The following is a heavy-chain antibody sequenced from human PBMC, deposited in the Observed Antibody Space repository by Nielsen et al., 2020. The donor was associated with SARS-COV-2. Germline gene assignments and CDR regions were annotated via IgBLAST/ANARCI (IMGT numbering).Heavy chain of an antibody. CDR2: TYYRSTWFN. CDR1: GDSVSSNSAA. CDR3: ARGTYSSTWYETGRRYYFDY. Sequence: SETLSLTCAISGDSVSSNSAAWNWIRQSPSRGLEWLGRTYYRSTWFNDYAVSVKSRIVINPDTSNNQFSLLLNSVTPEDTAVYYCARGTYSSTWYETGRRYYFDYWGQGTLVTVSS. V-gene: IGHV6-1*01. J-gene: IGHJ4*02. D-gene: IGHD6-13*01.